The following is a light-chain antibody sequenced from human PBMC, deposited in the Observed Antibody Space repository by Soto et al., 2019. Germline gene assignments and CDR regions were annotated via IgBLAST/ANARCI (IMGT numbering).Light chain of an antibody. CDR2: DVS. Sequence: QSGLTQPACVSLSPGQSITISCTGTSSDVGGYNYVSWYQQHPGKAPKLMIYDVSNRPSGVSNRFSGSKSANTASLTISGLQAEDEADYYCSSHTSSSTSYVFGTGTKVTVL. J-gene: IGLJ1*01. CDR1: SSDVGGYNY. CDR3: SSHTSSSTSYV. V-gene: IGLV2-14*01.